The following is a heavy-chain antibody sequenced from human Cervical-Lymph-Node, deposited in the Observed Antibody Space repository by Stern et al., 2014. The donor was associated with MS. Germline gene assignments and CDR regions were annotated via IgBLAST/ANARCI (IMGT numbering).Heavy chain of an antibody. V-gene: IGHV4-31*03. J-gene: IGHJ6*02. CDR3: ARALGPMNHYYYYKMDV. CDR2: LYHSGVT. Sequence: QVQLQESGPGLVKPSQTLSVTCTVSGDSIRSGASHWTWIRQHPGMGLEWIGHLYHSGVTSYSPSLQIRIIISIDASKNQFSLNLNSVTAADTAVYYCARALGPMNHYYYYKMDVWGQGTTVTVS. CDR1: GDSIRSGASH. D-gene: IGHD1-14*01.